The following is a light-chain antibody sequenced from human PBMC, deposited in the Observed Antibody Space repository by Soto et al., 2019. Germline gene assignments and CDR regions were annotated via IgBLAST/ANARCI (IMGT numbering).Light chain of an antibody. Sequence: EIVLTQSPGTLSLSPGERATLSCRASRSVSSPYLAWYQQKPGQAPRLLIYAASSRATGIPDRFSGTGSGTDFTLTISRLEPEDSAVYSCQQYGSSPLTFAGGTKVEIK. V-gene: IGKV3-20*01. CDR1: RSVSSPY. J-gene: IGKJ4*01. CDR2: AAS. CDR3: QQYGSSPLT.